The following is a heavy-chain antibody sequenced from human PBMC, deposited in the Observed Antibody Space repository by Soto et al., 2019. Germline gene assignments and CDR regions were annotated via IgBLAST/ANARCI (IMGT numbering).Heavy chain of an antibody. V-gene: IGHV4-59*12. CDR3: ARESSP. Sequence: TLSLTCNVSGASISSYYWSWIRQPPEKGLEWIAYIYNSGSTNYNPSLKSRVTISVDTSKNQFSLDLSSVTAADTAVYYCARESSPWGQGTLVTVSS. CDR2: IYNSGST. J-gene: IGHJ5*02. CDR1: GASISSYY.